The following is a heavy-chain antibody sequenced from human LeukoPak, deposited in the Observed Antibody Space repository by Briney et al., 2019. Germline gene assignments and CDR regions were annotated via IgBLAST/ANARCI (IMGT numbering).Heavy chain of an antibody. CDR1: GYTFTSNY. CDR2: ISPSGGST. J-gene: IGHJ3*02. V-gene: IGHV1-46*01. Sequence: ASVKVSCKAFGYTFTSNYMHWVRQAPGQGPEWMGVISPSGGSTTYAQKLQGRVTMTTDTSTSTAYMELRSLRSDDTAVYYCARDLGILRYFDWLFLDAFDIWGQGTMVTVSS. CDR3: ARDLGILRYFDWLFLDAFDI. D-gene: IGHD3-9*01.